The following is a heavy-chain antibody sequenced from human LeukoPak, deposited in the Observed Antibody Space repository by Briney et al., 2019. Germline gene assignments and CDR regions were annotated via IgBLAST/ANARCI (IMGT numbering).Heavy chain of an antibody. CDR2: IYYSGST. CDR1: GGSISSGGYY. V-gene: IGHV4-31*03. Sequence: SETLSLTCNVSGGSISSGGYYWSWIRQHPGKGLEWIGYIYYSGSTYYNPSLKSRVTLSVDTSKNQFSLKLSSVTAADTAVYYCARKVGGGNFDYWGQGTLVTVSS. CDR3: ARKVGGGNFDY. D-gene: IGHD1-26*01. J-gene: IGHJ4*02.